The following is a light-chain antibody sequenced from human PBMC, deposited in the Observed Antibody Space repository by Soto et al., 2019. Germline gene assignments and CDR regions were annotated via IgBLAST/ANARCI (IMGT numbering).Light chain of an antibody. V-gene: IGKV1-39*01. CDR3: QQSYSTPLT. Sequence: PSSLSASVGDRVTITCRASQSISSYLNWYQQKPGKAPKFLIYAASSLQSGVPSRFNGRGSGTDFTLTISSLQPEDFATYYCQQSYSTPLTFGGGTKVDIK. CDR1: QSISSY. J-gene: IGKJ4*01. CDR2: AAS.